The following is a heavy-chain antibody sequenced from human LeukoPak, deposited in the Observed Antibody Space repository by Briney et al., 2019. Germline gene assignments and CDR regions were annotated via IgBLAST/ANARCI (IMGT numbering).Heavy chain of an antibody. J-gene: IGHJ3*02. Sequence: GGSLRLSCAASGFIVSDNYMAWVRQAPGKGLEWVSTIYGGGSTYYADSVKGRFTISRDNSKNTLYLQMSSLRAEDTAVYYCGRDPNGDYIGAFEIWGQGTMVTVSS. CDR1: GFIVSDNY. CDR2: IYGGGST. CDR3: GRDPNGDYIGAFEI. D-gene: IGHD4-17*01. V-gene: IGHV3-53*01.